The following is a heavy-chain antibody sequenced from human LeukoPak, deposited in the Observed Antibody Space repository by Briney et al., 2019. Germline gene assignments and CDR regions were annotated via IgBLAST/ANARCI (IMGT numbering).Heavy chain of an antibody. CDR1: GYTFTSYG. Sequence: GASVKVSCKASGYTFTSYGISWVRQAPGQGLERMGWISAYNGNTNYAQELQGRVTMTTDTSTSTAYMELRSLRSDDTAVYYCARDHLNWNYLDYWGQGTLVTVSS. J-gene: IGHJ4*02. CDR3: ARDHLNWNYLDY. D-gene: IGHD1-20*01. V-gene: IGHV1-18*01. CDR2: ISAYNGNT.